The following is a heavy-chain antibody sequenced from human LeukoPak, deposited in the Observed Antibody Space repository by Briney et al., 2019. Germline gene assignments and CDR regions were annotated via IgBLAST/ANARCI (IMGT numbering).Heavy chain of an antibody. CDR1: GGTFSSYA. CDR3: ASFPDSYYDSSGYYYFDY. D-gene: IGHD3-22*01. Sequence: SVKVSCKASGGTFSSYAISWVRQAPGQGLEWMGGIIPIFGTANYAQKFQGRVTITADKSTSTAYMELSSLRSEDTAVYYCASFPDSYYDSSGYYYFDYWGQGTLVTVSS. CDR2: IIPIFGTA. V-gene: IGHV1-69*06. J-gene: IGHJ4*02.